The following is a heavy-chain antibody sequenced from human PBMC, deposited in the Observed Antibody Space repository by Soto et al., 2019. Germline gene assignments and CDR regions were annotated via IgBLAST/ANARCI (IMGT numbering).Heavy chain of an antibody. D-gene: IGHD3-3*01. CDR2: ISGSGGST. CDR3: AKGRGPAYYDFWSGYFEVDAFDI. J-gene: IGHJ3*02. V-gene: IGHV3-23*01. Sequence: VQLLESGGGLVQPGGSLRLSCAASGFTFSSYAMSWVRQAPGKGLEWVSAISGSGGSTYYADSVKGRFTISRDNSKNTLYLQMTSLRAEDTAVYYCAKGRGPAYYDFWSGYFEVDAFDIWGQGTMVTVSS. CDR1: GFTFSSYA.